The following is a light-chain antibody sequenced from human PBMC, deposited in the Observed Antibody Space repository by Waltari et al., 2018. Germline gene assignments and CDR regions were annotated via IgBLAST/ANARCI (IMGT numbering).Light chain of an antibody. V-gene: IGLV2-14*03. Sequence: QSALTQPASVSGSPGQSITISCTGSSSDIGSYNYFSGYQQNPGKVPKLLIYEVSNRPSGISECFSGSKSGNTASLTISGLQSEDDSDYYCSSFTTINTIVYGTGTKVTVL. J-gene: IGLJ1*01. CDR3: SSFTTINTIV. CDR1: SSDIGSYNY. CDR2: EVS.